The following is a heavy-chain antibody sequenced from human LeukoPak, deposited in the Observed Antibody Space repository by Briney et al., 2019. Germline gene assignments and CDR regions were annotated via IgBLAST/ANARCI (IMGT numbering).Heavy chain of an antibody. CDR3: ARDGPYYYDSSGYYDAFDI. CDR2: IYHSGST. CDR1: GGSFSGYY. J-gene: IGHJ3*02. D-gene: IGHD3-22*01. V-gene: IGHV4-34*01. Sequence: SETLSLTCAVYGGSFSGYYWSWIRQPPGKGLEWIGEIYHSGSTNYNPSLKSRVTISVDKSKNQFSLKLSSVTAADTAVYYCARDGPYYYDSSGYYDAFDIWGQGTMVTVSS.